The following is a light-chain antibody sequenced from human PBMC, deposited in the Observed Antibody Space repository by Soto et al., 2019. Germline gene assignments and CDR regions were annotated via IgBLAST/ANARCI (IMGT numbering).Light chain of an antibody. J-gene: IGKJ4*01. Sequence: VLTQSPGPLSLSPGERATLSCRASQTVRNNYLAWYQQKTGQAPRLLIYDASSRATGIPDRFSGGGSGTDFTLTISRLQPEDGAVYYGQQLRSYPLTFGGGTKVDIK. CDR3: QQLRSYPLT. CDR1: QTVRNNY. CDR2: DAS. V-gene: IGKV3-20*01.